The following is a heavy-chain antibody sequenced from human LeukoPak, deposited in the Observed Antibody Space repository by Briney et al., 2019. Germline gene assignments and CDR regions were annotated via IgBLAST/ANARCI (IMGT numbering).Heavy chain of an antibody. CDR1: GFSFSTSY. J-gene: IGHJ4*02. Sequence: GGSLRLSCAASGFSFSTSYMNWVRQAPGKGLEWVSYISSSSTIYYADSVKGRFTISRDNAKNSLYLQMNSLRAEDTAVYYCAGGSTYYDSSGQVPFDYWGQGTLVTVSS. V-gene: IGHV3-69-1*01. CDR2: ISSSSTI. D-gene: IGHD3-22*01. CDR3: AGGSTYYDSSGQVPFDY.